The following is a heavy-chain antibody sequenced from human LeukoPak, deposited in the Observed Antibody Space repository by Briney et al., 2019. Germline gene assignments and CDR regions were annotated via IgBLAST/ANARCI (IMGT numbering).Heavy chain of an antibody. CDR1: GFTFSDYG. CDR3: AKDLYYFGSGSPDY. V-gene: IGHV3-30*18. CDR2: ISYDGSNK. D-gene: IGHD3-10*01. J-gene: IGHJ4*02. Sequence: TGGSLRLSCAASGFTFSDYGMHWVRQAPGKGLEWVAVISYDGSNKYSTDSVKGRFTISRDNSKNTLYLQMNSLRAEDTAVYYCAKDLYYFGSGSPDYWGQGTLVTVSS.